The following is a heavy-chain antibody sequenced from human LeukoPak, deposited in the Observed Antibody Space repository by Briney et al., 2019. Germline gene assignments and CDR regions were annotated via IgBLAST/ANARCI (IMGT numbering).Heavy chain of an antibody. CDR2: IYYSGST. J-gene: IGHJ4*02. CDR1: GGSISSYY. Sequence: PSETLSLTCTVSGGSISSYYWSWIRQPPGKGLEWIGYIYYSGSTNYNPSLKSRVTISVDTSKNQFSLKLSSVTAADTAVYYCARAPYISYYDSLGPFDYWGQGTLVTVSS. V-gene: IGHV4-59*01. CDR3: ARAPYISYYDSLGPFDY. D-gene: IGHD3-22*01.